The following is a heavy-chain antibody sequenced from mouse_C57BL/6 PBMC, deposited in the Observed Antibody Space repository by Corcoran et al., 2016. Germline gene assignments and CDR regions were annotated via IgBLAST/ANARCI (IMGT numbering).Heavy chain of an antibody. J-gene: IGHJ1*03. V-gene: IGHV14-3*01. CDR2: IDPANGNT. CDR3: ARSRPGYGYDGYFDV. CDR1: GFNIQNTY. Sequence: EVQLQQSVAELVRPGASVKLSCTASGFNIQNTYMHWVKQRPEQGLEWIGRIDPANGNTKYAPKFQGKATITADTSSNTAYLQLSSLTSEDSAVYFCARSRPGYGYDGYFDVWGTGTTVTVSS. D-gene: IGHD2-2*01.